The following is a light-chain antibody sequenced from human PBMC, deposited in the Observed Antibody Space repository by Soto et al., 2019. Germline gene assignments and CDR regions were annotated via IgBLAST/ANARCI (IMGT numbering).Light chain of an antibody. CDR3: ATWDDSLSGLV. V-gene: IGLV1-44*01. CDR2: SNN. CDR1: SSNIGSNT. Sequence: QAVVTQPPSASGTPGQRVTISCSGSSSNIGSNTIKWYQQLPGTAPKLLIYSNNQRPSGVPDRFSGSKSGASASLAISGLQSEDEADYYCATWDDSLSGLVFGGGTKLTVL. J-gene: IGLJ2*01.